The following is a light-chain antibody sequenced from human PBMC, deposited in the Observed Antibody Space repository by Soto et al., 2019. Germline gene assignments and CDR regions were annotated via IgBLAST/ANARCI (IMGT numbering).Light chain of an antibody. Sequence: DIQMTQSPSTLSASVGDRVTITCRASQSISSWLAWYQQKPGKAPKLLIYKASSLESGLPSRFSGSGSGTDFTLTISSLQPDDFATYCCQQYNSYPWTFGQGTKVEIK. V-gene: IGKV1-5*03. CDR1: QSISSW. J-gene: IGKJ1*01. CDR3: QQYNSYPWT. CDR2: KAS.